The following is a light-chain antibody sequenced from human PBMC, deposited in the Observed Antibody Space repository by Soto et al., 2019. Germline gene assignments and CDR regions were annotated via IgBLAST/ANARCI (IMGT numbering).Light chain of an antibody. CDR1: SSDVGSYNR. V-gene: IGLV2-18*02. Sequence: QSALTQPPSVSGSPGQSVTISCTGTSSDVGSYNRVSWYQQPPGTAPKLMIYEVNNRPSGVPDRFSGSKSGNTASLTISGLPAEDAADYYCSSYTSSTTLVFGGGTKLTVL. CDR3: SSYTSSTTLV. CDR2: EVN. J-gene: IGLJ2*01.